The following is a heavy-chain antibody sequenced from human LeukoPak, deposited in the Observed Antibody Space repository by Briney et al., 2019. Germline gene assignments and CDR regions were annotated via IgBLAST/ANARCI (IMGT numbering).Heavy chain of an antibody. CDR3: ARGLPPPPYYYGMDV. V-gene: IGHV4-34*01. Sequence: PSETLSLTCAVYGGSFSGYYWSWIRHPPGKGLEWIGEINHSGSTNYNPSLKSRVTISVDTSKNQFSLKLSSVTAADTAVYYCARGLPPPPYYYGMDVWGQGTTVTVSS. CDR2: INHSGST. J-gene: IGHJ6*02. CDR1: GGSFSGYY.